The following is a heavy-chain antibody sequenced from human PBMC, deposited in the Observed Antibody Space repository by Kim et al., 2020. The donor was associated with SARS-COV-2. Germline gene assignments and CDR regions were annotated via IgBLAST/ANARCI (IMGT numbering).Heavy chain of an antibody. CDR1: GFTFSNYA. J-gene: IGHJ4*02. V-gene: IGHV3-23*01. Sequence: GGSLRLSCAASGFTFSNYAMNWVRQAPGKGLEWVSTIRGNGISTFYADSVKGRFTISRDNSKNTLYLQMDSLRAEDTAVYYCAKVLGVAVKVDYWGQGTLVTVSS. D-gene: IGHD2-15*01. CDR2: IRGNGIST. CDR3: AKVLGVAVKVDY.